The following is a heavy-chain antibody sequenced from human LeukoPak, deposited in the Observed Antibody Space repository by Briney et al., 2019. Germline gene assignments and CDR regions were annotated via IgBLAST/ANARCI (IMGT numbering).Heavy chain of an antibody. Sequence: PGGSLRLSCAASGFTFSSYWMSWVRQAPGKGLEWVANIKQDGSEKYYVDSVKGRFTISRDNAKNSLYLQMNSLRAEDTAVYYCAREPLLWSRLLDHWGQGTLVTVSS. J-gene: IGHJ4*02. V-gene: IGHV3-7*03. CDR1: GFTFSSYW. CDR3: AREPLLWSRLLDH. D-gene: IGHD3-10*01. CDR2: IKQDGSEK.